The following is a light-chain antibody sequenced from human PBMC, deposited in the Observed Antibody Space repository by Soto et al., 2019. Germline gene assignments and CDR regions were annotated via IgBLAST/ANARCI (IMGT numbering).Light chain of an antibody. CDR3: QHANSFPLT. V-gene: IGKV1D-12*01. Sequence: SQMSQSPSSVSASVGDTLTITCRANQSVGNWLAWYQQKPGTAPKLLIYGASTLQTGVPSRVSGSRSGTDFALTVTGLQPEDFATYYCQHANSFPLTCGGGTKVEIK. CDR1: QSVGNW. CDR2: GAS. J-gene: IGKJ4*01.